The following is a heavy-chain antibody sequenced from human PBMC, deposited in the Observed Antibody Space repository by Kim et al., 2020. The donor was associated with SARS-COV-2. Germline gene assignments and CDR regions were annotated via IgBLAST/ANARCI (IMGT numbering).Heavy chain of an antibody. V-gene: IGHV3-53*01. Sequence: GGSLRLSCAASGFTVSSNYMSWVRQAPGKGLEWVSVIYSGGSTYYADSVKGRFTISRDNSKNTLYLQMNSLRAEDTAVYYCARANSGGDYYYYGMDVWGQGTTVTVSS. D-gene: IGHD2-15*01. CDR1: GFTVSSNY. CDR3: ARANSGGDYYYYGMDV. CDR2: IYSGGST. J-gene: IGHJ6*02.